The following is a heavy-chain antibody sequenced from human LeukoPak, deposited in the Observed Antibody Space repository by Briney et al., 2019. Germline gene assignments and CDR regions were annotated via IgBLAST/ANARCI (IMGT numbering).Heavy chain of an antibody. V-gene: IGHV3-30*18. CDR3: AKDADTATIIYWYFDL. D-gene: IGHD5-18*01. J-gene: IGHJ2*01. Sequence: GGSLRLSCEASGFTFSSYGMHWVRQAPGKGLEWVAVISYDESNKNYADSVKGRFTISRDNSKNTLYLQMNSLTPEDTAVYYCAKDADTATIIYWYFDLWGRGTLVTVSS. CDR1: GFTFSSYG. CDR2: ISYDESNK.